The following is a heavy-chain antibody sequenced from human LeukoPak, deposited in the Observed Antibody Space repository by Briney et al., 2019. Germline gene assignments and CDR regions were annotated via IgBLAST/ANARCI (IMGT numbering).Heavy chain of an antibody. CDR2: INPNSGGT. V-gene: IGHV1-2*02. CDR1: GYTFTGYH. CDR3: ARLSTPNLYYFDY. Sequence: EASVKVSCKASGYTFTGYHMHWVRQAPGQGLEWMGWINPNSGGTNSAQKFQGRVTMTRDTSISTAYMEVSRLRSDDSALYYCARLSTPNLYYFDYWGQGTLVTVSS. D-gene: IGHD3-16*02. J-gene: IGHJ4*02.